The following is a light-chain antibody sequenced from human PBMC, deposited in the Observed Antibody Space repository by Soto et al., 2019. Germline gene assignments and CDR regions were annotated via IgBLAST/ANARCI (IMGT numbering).Light chain of an antibody. CDR3: QQRSNWIT. CDR2: DAS. Sequence: ESVLERCPGTVWLSPEERATLSGRASQSVSSRYLAWHQQKPGPAPRILIYDASYRATGIPARFSGSGSGTDFILTISSIEREDFAIYYCQQRSNWITFGQGTRLEIK. CDR1: QSVSSRY. J-gene: IGKJ5*01. V-gene: IGKV3D-20*02.